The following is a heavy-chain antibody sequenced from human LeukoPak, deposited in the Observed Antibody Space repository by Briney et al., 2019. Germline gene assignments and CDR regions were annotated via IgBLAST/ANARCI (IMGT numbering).Heavy chain of an antibody. CDR1: GGTFSGYY. CDR2: INPGGST. D-gene: IGHD2-15*01. V-gene: IGHV4-34*01. Sequence: KPSETLPLTCAVYGGTFSGYYWSWIRQSPGKGLEWIGEINPGGSTNYDPSLESRVIISVDTSKNQFSLKMDSVRAADTAVYYCAREDCSGGDCTSFDYWGQGTLVTVSS. CDR3: AREDCSGGDCTSFDY. J-gene: IGHJ4*02.